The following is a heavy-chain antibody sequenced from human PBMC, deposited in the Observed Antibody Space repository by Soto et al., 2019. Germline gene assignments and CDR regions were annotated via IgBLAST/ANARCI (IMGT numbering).Heavy chain of an antibody. D-gene: IGHD3-3*01. CDR2: ISAGGGST. V-gene: IGHV3-23*01. Sequence: EVRLLESGGGLVQPGGSLRLSCAASGFTFSSYAMSWVRQAPGQGLEWVSGISAGGGSTSYADSVKGRFTISRDNSKNTLYLQMNSLKADDTAVYYCAKGYDFWSGDVSSAFDYWGQGTLVTVSS. CDR3: AKGYDFWSGDVSSAFDY. J-gene: IGHJ4*02. CDR1: GFTFSSYA.